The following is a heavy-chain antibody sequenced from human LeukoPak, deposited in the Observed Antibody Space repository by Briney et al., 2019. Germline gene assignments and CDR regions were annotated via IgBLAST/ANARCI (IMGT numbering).Heavy chain of an antibody. CDR2: IYYSGST. V-gene: IGHV4-59*12. CDR3: ARDFDFYTAMVEV. J-gene: IGHJ4*02. CDR1: GGSISSYY. Sequence: PSETLSLTCTVSGGSISSYYWSWIRQPPGKGLEWIGFIYYSGSTNYNPSLKSRVTISVDTSKNQFSLKLSSVTAADTAVYYCARDFDFYTAMVEVWGQGTLVTVSS. D-gene: IGHD5-18*01.